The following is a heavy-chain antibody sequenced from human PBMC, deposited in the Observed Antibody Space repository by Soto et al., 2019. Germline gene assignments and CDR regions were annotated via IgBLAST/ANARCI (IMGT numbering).Heavy chain of an antibody. CDR2: IIPIFGTA. CDR1: GGTFSSYA. CDR3: ARDLYYYYSSGYLLTFHY. D-gene: IGHD3-22*01. V-gene: IGHV1-69*06. Sequence: SVKVSCKASGGTFSSYAISWVRQAPGQGLEWMGGIIPIFGTANYAQKFQGRVTITADKSTSTAYMELSSLRSEDTAVYYCARDLYYYYSSGYLLTFHYWGKGTPVTLPS. J-gene: IGHJ4*02.